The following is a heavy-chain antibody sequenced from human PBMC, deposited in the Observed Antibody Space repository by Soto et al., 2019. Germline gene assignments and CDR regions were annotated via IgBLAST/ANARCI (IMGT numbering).Heavy chain of an antibody. V-gene: IGHV1-69*12. CDR1: GGTFSSYA. CDR3: EFREWEEAYCGGDCYSSDY. CDR2: IIPIFGTA. J-gene: IGHJ4*02. Sequence: QVQLVQSGAEVKKPGSSVKVSCKASGGTFSSYAISWVRQAPGQGLEWMGGIIPIFGTANYAQKFQGRVTITADEFTSTAYMELSSLRSEDTAVYYCEFREWEEAYCGGDCYSSDYWGQGTLVTVSS. D-gene: IGHD2-21*02.